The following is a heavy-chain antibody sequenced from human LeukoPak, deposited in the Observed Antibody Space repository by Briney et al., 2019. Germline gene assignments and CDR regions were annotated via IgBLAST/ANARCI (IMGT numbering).Heavy chain of an antibody. CDR1: GFTFSTYI. CDR3: ARGTMFPYYFDY. Sequence: GGSLRLSCAASGFTFSTYIMNWVRQTPGKGLEWVSFISTSSSYIYYADSVKGRFIISRDNAKTSLSLQMNSLRAEDTAVYYCARGTMFPYYFDYWGQGTLVTVSS. CDR2: ISTSSSYI. V-gene: IGHV3-21*01. J-gene: IGHJ4*02. D-gene: IGHD3-10*02.